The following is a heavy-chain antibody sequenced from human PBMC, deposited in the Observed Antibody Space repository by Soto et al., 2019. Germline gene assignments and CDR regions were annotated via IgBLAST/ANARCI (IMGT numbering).Heavy chain of an antibody. D-gene: IGHD2-2*01. CDR3: XRDSDCHSTSCFFPPHV. J-gene: IGHJ6*02. CDR1: GFTFSYEN. V-gene: IGHV3-21*06. Sequence: PGGSLRLSCSASGFTFSYENMSWVRQVPGKGLEWVSGISGGGSYIFYADSVQGRFSISRDNAKNSLFLEMNSLRVEDTAVYYCXRDSDCHSTSCFFPPHVWGQGTTVTVSS. CDR2: ISGGGSYI.